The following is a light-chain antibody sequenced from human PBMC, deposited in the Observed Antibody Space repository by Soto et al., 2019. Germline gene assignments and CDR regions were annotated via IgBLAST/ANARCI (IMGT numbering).Light chain of an antibody. V-gene: IGKV3-20*01. CDR2: GAS. CDR3: QQYGGSSWT. CDR1: QSVSSSY. Sequence: EIVLTQSPGTLSLSPGERATLSCRASQSVSSSYLAWYQQKPGQAPRLLIYGASSRATGIPDRFSGSGSGTDFTLTISRLEPEDFAFYYCQQYGGSSWTFGKGTRVDIK. J-gene: IGKJ1*01.